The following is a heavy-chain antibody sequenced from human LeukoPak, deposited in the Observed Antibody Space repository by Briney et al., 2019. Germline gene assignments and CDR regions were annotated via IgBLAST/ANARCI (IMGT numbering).Heavy chain of an antibody. CDR1: GYTLTDLS. Sequence: ASVKVSCKVSGYTLTDLSMHWVRQAPGKGLEWVGSSALEDGETIYAQKFQGRVTMTEDTSTDTAYMEVSSLRSDDAAVYYCATAYGGNLVDFWGQGTLVTVSS. V-gene: IGHV1-24*01. D-gene: IGHD1-26*01. CDR3: ATAYGGNLVDF. J-gene: IGHJ4*02. CDR2: SALEDGET.